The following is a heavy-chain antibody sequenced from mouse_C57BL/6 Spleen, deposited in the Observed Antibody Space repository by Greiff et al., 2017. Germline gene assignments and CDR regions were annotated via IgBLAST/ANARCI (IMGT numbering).Heavy chain of an antibody. Sequence: EVMLVESGAELVRPGASVKLSCTASGFNIKDYYMHWVKQRPEQGLEWIGRIDPEDGDTEYAPKFQGKATMTADTSSNTAYLQLSSLTSEDTAVYYCTTYGYDVDWYFDVWGTGTTVTVSS. D-gene: IGHD2-2*01. CDR3: TTYGYDVDWYFDV. V-gene: IGHV14-1*01. CDR2: IDPEDGDT. CDR1: GFNIKDYY. J-gene: IGHJ1*03.